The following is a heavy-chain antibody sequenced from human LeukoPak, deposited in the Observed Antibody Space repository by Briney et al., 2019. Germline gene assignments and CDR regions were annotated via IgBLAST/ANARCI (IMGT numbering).Heavy chain of an antibody. CDR1: GFTFSNNA. D-gene: IGHD1-26*01. Sequence: GGSLRLSCAASGFTFSNNAMSGVRQAPGKGLEWVSATSTSGGSAYYADSVKGRFTISRDNSKNTLYLQMDSLRADDTAVYYCARYSGSYFYPPAWDLWGQGTLVTVSS. V-gene: IGHV3-23*01. CDR3: ARYSGSYFYPPAWDL. J-gene: IGHJ4*02. CDR2: TSTSGGSA.